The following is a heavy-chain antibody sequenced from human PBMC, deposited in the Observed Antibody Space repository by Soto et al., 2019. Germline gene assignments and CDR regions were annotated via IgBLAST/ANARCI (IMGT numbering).Heavy chain of an antibody. V-gene: IGHV4-38-2*01. CDR3: ARGEYSSSPGGY. D-gene: IGHD6-6*01. CDR2: IYHSGST. CDR1: GYSISSGYY. Sequence: PSETLSLTCAVSGYSISSGYYWGWIRQPPGKGLEWIGSIYHSGSTYYNPSLKSRVTISVDTSKNQFSLKLSSVTTADTAVYYCARGEYSSSPGGYWGQGTLVTVSS. J-gene: IGHJ4*02.